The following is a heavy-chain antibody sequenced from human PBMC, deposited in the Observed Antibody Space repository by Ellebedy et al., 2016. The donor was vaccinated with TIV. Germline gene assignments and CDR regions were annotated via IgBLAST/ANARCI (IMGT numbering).Heavy chain of an antibody. CDR3: ARVRRASSGMDV. CDR2: INPDSGGT. D-gene: IGHD6-13*01. J-gene: IGHJ6*02. Sequence: ASVKVSCKASGYTFTANYMHWARQAPGQGLEWMGWINPDSGGTNFAQKFQDRVSMTRDTSVSSAYMELSRLESDDTAVYYCARVRRASSGMDVWGQGTTVTVS. CDR1: GYTFTANY. V-gene: IGHV1-2*02.